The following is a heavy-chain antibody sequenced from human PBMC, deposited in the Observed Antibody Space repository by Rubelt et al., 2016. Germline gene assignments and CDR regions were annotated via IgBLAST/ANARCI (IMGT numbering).Heavy chain of an antibody. CDR3: ARDSTTGRPHAFDI. V-gene: IGHV4-31*03. Sequence: QVQLQESGPRLVKPSETLSLTCTVSGGSISTGGYYWSWIRQHPAKGLEWIGYIYYSGSTYYSPSLRSRVTLSVDTSRNQFSLKLNSGTVADTSVYYCARDSTTGRPHAFDIWGQGTMVTVSS. J-gene: IGHJ3*02. D-gene: IGHD1-14*01. CDR1: GGSISTGGYY. CDR2: IYYSGST.